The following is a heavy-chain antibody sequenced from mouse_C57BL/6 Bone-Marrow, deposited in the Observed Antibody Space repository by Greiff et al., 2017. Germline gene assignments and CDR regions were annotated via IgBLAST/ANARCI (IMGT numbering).Heavy chain of an antibody. J-gene: IGHJ4*01. V-gene: IGHV1-4*01. CDR2: FNPSSGYT. CDR1: GYTFTSYT. Sequence: VQLQESGAELARPGASVKMSCKASGYTFTSYTMHWVKQRPGQGLAWIGYFNPSSGYTKYNQKFKDKATLTADKSSSTAYMQLSSLTSEDSAVYYCARWTYQFGMDYWGQGTSVTVSS. CDR3: ARWTYQFGMDY. D-gene: IGHD5-1*01.